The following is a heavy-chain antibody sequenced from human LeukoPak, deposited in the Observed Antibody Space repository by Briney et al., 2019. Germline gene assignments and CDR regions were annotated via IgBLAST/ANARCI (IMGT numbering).Heavy chain of an antibody. D-gene: IGHD6-19*01. V-gene: IGHV3-21*01. CDR2: ISGSSNYI. CDR3: ARSRWLVRYFDH. Sequence: GGSLRLSCAASGFTFSRYRMNWVRQAPGKGLEWVSFISGSSNYIYYVESVKGRFTIPRDNAKNSLYLQMNSLRAEDTAVYYCARSRWLVRYFDHWGQGNLVTVSS. CDR1: GFTFSRYR. J-gene: IGHJ4*02.